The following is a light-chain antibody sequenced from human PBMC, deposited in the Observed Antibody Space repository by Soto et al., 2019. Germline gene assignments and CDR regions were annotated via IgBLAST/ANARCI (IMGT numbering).Light chain of an antibody. CDR1: NNDVGAYNY. Sequence: QSVLTQPASVSGSPGQSITISCTGSNNDVGAYNYVSWYQQHPGKAPKLIIYEVNNQPSGVSHRFSGSKSGNTASLTISGLQADDEAHYYCASYTISSTRVFGGGTQLTVL. CDR3: ASYTISSTRV. J-gene: IGLJ3*02. V-gene: IGLV2-14*01. CDR2: EVN.